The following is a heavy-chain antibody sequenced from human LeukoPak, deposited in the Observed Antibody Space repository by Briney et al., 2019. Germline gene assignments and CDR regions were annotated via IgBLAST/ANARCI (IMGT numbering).Heavy chain of an antibody. Sequence: PSETLSLTCTVSGGSISSYYWSWIRQPPGKGLEWIGYIYYSGSTNYNPSLKSRVTISVDTSKNQFSLKLSSVTAADTAVYYCARDRGDGYNGGWFDPWGQGTLVTVSS. CDR2: IYYSGST. V-gene: IGHV4-59*01. J-gene: IGHJ5*02. D-gene: IGHD5-24*01. CDR3: ARDRGDGYNGGWFDP. CDR1: GGSISSYY.